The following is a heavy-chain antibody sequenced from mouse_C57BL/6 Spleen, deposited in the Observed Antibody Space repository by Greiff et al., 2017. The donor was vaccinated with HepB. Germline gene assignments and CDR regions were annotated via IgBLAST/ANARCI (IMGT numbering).Heavy chain of an antibody. V-gene: IGHV1-42*01. D-gene: IGHD1-1*01. Sequence: EVQLQQSGPELVKPGASVKISCKASGYSFTGYYMNWVKQSPEKSLEWIGEINPSTGGTTYNQKFKAKATLTVDKSSSTAYMQLKSLTSEDSAVYYCARSGGSSPYYLDYWGQGTTLTVSS. CDR1: GYSFTGYY. CDR2: INPSTGGT. CDR3: ARSGGSSPYYLDY. J-gene: IGHJ2*01.